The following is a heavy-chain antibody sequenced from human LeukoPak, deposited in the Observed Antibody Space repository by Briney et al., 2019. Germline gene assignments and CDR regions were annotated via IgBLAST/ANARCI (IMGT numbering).Heavy chain of an antibody. V-gene: IGHV3-21*01. CDR2: ISSSSSYI. Sequence: GGFLRLSCAASGFTFSSYSMNWVRQAPGKGLEWVSSISSSSSYIYYADSVKGRFTISRDNAKNSLYLQMNSLRAEDTAVYYCARALEWELLRYYFDYWGQGTLVTVSS. D-gene: IGHD1-26*01. CDR3: ARALEWELLRYYFDY. CDR1: GFTFSSYS. J-gene: IGHJ4*02.